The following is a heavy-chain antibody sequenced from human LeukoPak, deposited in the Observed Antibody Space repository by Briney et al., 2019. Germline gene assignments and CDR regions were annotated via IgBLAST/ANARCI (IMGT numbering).Heavy chain of an antibody. CDR1: GFTFRNYA. Sequence: PGGSLRLSCSASGFTFRNYAMNWVRQAPGKGLEWVSAISRSRGVTTNSADYVRGRITISRDNTKNILYLQMNSLRAEDTALYYCAKYESGRDYWYFD. V-gene: IGHV3-23*01. D-gene: IGHD5-24*01. CDR2: ISRSRGVTT. J-gene: IGHJ2*01. CDR3: AKYESGRDYWYFD.